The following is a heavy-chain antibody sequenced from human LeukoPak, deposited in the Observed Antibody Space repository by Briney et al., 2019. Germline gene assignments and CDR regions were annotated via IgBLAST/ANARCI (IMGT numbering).Heavy chain of an antibody. CDR3: ARGSSGWYKGTYYFDY. CDR1: GGSISSSSYY. J-gene: IGHJ4*02. CDR2: IYYSGST. D-gene: IGHD6-19*01. Sequence: PSETLSLTCTVSGGSISSSSYYWGWIRQPPGKGXXXXXXIYYSGSTYYNPPLKSRVTISVDTSKNQFSLKLSSVTAADTAVYYCARGSSGWYKGTYYFDYWGQGTLVTVSS. V-gene: IGHV4-39*01.